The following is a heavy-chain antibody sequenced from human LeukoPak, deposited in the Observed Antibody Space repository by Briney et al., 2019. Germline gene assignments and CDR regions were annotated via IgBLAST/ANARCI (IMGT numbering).Heavy chain of an antibody. Sequence: GGSLRLSCAASGFTFSSYWMNWVRQAPGKGLEWVADIKQDGSEKYYVDSVKGRFTISRDNAKNSLYLQMNSLRAEDTAVYYCARDPRPYSSWSYYFDYWGQGTLVTVSS. CDR1: GFTFSSYW. CDR2: IKQDGSEK. J-gene: IGHJ4*02. CDR3: ARDPRPYSSWSYYFDY. D-gene: IGHD6-13*01. V-gene: IGHV3-7*01.